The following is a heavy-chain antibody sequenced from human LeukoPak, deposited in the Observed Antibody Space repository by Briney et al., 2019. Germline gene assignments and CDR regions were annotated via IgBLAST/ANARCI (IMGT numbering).Heavy chain of an antibody. J-gene: IGHJ5*02. CDR3: ARVRTSTNLNWFDP. V-gene: IGHV4-4*02. Sequence: SETLSLTCAVSGGSISTTHWWNWVRQPPGKGLEWIGEIYHTGSTNYNPSLKSRVTISVDKSKNQFSLKLSSVTAADTAVYYCARVRTSTNLNWFDPWGQGTLVTVSS. D-gene: IGHD2-2*01. CDR2: IYHTGST. CDR1: GGSISTTHW.